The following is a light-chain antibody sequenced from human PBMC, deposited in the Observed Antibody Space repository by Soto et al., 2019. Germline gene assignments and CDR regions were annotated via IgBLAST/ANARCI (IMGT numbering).Light chain of an antibody. J-gene: IGKJ2*01. CDR1: QMIARW. V-gene: IGKV1-5*01. Sequence: IPMTQSPPTLSASVGDTVTLTCRSSQMIARWLAWYQQKPGTAPRLIIYDATSLQSGVPPRFSATASETDFTLTISSLHPDDFATYYCLQYNTFPHSFGQGTKLEI. CDR2: DAT. CDR3: LQYNTFPHS.